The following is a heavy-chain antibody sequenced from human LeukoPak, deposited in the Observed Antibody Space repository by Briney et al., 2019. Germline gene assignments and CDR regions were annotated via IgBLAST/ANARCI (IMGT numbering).Heavy chain of an antibody. CDR1: GGSISSSSYY. J-gene: IGHJ4*02. D-gene: IGHD3-10*01. CDR3: VRHIGVIREGFDS. CDR2: IYYSGSS. Sequence: SSETLSLTCTVSGGSISSSSYYWAWLRQPPGKGLEWIGTIYYSGSSWYRPSLNSRATLSVDTSKNQFSLKLASVTAADTAVYYCVRHIGVIREGFDSWGQGALVTVSS. V-gene: IGHV4-39*01.